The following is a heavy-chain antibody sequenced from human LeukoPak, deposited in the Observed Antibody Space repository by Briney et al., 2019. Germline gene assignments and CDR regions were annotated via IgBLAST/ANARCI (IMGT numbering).Heavy chain of an antibody. CDR1: GFTFSSYA. V-gene: IGHV3-30*04. CDR2: ISYDGSNK. Sequence: GGSLRHSCAASGFTFSSYAMHWVRQAPGKGLEWVAVISYDGSNKYYADSVKGRFTISRDNSKNTLYLQMNSLRAEDTAVYYCATENGYGDYRYFDYWGQGTLVTVSS. D-gene: IGHD4-17*01. CDR3: ATENGYGDYRYFDY. J-gene: IGHJ4*02.